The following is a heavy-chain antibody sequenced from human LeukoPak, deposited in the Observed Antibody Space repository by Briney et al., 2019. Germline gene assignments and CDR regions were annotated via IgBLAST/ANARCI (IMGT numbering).Heavy chain of an antibody. CDR2: IRSSGGST. V-gene: IGHV3-23*01. J-gene: IGHJ3*02. CDR3: AGGDRRGSYDSSGYLHAFNI. D-gene: IGHD3-22*01. CDR1: GFTFSSYA. Sequence: GGSLRLSCAASGFTFSSYAMSWVRQAPGKGLEWVSAIRSSGGSTYHTASVKGRFTISRDNSKNTLYLQMNSLRAEDTAVYYCAGGDRRGSYDSSGYLHAFNIWGQGTLVTVSS.